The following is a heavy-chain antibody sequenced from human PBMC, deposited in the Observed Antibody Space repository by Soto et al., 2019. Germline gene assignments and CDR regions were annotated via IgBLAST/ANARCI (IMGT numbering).Heavy chain of an antibody. D-gene: IGHD3-10*01. J-gene: IGHJ2*01. CDR1: GFTFSTSV. Sequence: GGSLRLSCAASGFTFSTSVMTWVRQAPGKGPEWVSSISSGVFTTFYSDSVKGRFTISRDNSKNTLYLQMNTLRAEDTALYFCARRGSGPTGYFDLWGRGTLVTVSS. V-gene: IGHV3-23*01. CDR3: ARRGSGPTGYFDL. CDR2: ISSGVFTT.